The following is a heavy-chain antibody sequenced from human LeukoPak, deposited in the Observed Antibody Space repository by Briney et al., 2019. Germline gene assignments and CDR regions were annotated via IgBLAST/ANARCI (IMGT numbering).Heavy chain of an antibody. CDR2: ISYDGSNK. Sequence: GGSLRLSCAASGFTFSSYGMHWVRQAPGKGLEWVAVISYDGSNKYYADSVKGRFTISRDNAKNSLYLQMNSLRAEDTALYYCARGSSSPYYFDYWGQGTLVTVSS. CDR3: ARGSSSPYYFDY. V-gene: IGHV3-30*03. CDR1: GFTFSSYG. D-gene: IGHD6-13*01. J-gene: IGHJ4*02.